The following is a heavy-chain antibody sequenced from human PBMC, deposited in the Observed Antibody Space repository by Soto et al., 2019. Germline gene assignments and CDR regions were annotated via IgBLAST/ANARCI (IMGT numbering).Heavy chain of an antibody. CDR1: GGTFSSHG. CDR2: IFPLSGTP. Sequence: QVQLVQSGTEVKKPGSSVKVSCKASGGTFSSHGISWVRHAPGQGLDWMGGIFPLSGTPNYAQKFLGRVTSTADKYTRTVYMDLSSLRSEETAVYYCASCPDYRNYQGAWFDPWGQGTLVSVSS. CDR3: ASCPDYRNYQGAWFDP. V-gene: IGHV1-69*06. J-gene: IGHJ5*02. D-gene: IGHD4-4*01.